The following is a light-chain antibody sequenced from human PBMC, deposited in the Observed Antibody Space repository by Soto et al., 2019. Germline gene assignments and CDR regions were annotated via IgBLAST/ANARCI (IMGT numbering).Light chain of an antibody. CDR3: QQFGSLPT. CDR2: TAS. V-gene: IGKV3-20*01. J-gene: IGKJ1*01. CDR1: QSVRNNY. Sequence: EILLTQSPGTLSLSPGDRATLSCRASQSVRNNYLAWYQQKPGQAPRLLFYTASSRATGIPDRFSGSGSGTDFTLTISRLEADDFAVYYCQQFGSLPTFGQGTKVDIK.